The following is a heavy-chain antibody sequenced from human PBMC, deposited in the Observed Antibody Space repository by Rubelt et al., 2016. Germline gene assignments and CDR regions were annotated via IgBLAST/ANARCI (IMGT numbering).Heavy chain of an antibody. Sequence: EVQLVESGGGLVKPGGSLRLSCAASGFTFSSYSMNWVRQAPGKGLEWVSYISCSGSTICYADSVKGRFTISRDNAKNSLSLQMNSRRAGDTAVYYCARAGGGAFDIWGQGTMVTVSS. D-gene: IGHD2-8*02. CDR1: GFTFSSYS. V-gene: IGHV3-21*05. CDR2: ISCSGSTI. J-gene: IGHJ3*02. CDR3: ARAGGGAFDI.